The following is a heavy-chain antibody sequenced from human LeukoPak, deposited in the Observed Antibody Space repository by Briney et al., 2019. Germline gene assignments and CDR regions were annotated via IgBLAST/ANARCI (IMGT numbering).Heavy chain of an antibody. J-gene: IGHJ4*02. D-gene: IGHD2-2*01. CDR2: INPNSGDT. Sequence: GASVTVSCKASGYTFTAYYMHWVRQAPGQGLEWVGWINPNSGDTNYAQNFQGRVTMTRDTSISTAYMELSRLRSDDTAVYYCAREEYCSTSSCAHDYWGQGTLVTVSS. CDR1: GYTFTAYY. V-gene: IGHV1-2*02. CDR3: AREEYCSTSSCAHDY.